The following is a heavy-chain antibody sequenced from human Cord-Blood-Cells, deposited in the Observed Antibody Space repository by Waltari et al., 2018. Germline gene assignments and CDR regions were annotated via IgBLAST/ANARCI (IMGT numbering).Heavy chain of an antibody. V-gene: IGHV1-69*09. J-gene: IGHJ4*02. CDR2: IIPILGIA. CDR1: GGTFSSYA. CDR3: ARLLGYCSSTSCLDY. D-gene: IGHD2-2*01. Sequence: QVQLVQSGAEVKKPGSSVKVSCKASGGTFSSYAISWVRQAPGQGLEWMGRIIPILGIANYAQKFQGRVTITADKSTSTAYMELSSLRSEDTAVYYCARLLGYCSSTSCLDYWGQGTLVTVSS.